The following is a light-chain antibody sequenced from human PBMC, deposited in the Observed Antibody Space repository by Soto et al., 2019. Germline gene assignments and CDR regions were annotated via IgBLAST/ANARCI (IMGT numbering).Light chain of an antibody. CDR1: QDISYF. J-gene: IGKJ1*01. CDR2: DAS. CDR3: QQYENFPV. V-gene: IGKV1-33*01. Sequence: DIQMTQSPSSLSASVGDRVTISCQASQDISYFLNWYQQKPGKAPKLLIFDASKSKAGVPSRFGGSGSGTDFTLTISSLQPEDVGTYYCQQYENFPVFGQGTKVEIK.